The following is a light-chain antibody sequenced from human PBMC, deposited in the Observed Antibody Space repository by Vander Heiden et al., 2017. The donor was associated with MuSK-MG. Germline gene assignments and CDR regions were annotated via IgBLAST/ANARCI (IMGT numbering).Light chain of an antibody. CDR3: GTWESSLSVVV. V-gene: IGLV1-51*01. CDR2: DNK. J-gene: IGLJ2*01. CDR1: SFKIGHNY. Sequence: SCSGSSFKIGHNYACWYQQRQGKALHLLIYDNKRRHAGIPDRFFGAKYGASATLGITGLQTGDEADYYCGTWESSLSVVVFGGGTKLTVL.